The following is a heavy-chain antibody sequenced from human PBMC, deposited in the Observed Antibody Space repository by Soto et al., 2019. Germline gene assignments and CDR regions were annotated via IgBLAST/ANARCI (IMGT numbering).Heavy chain of an antibody. CDR1: GFTFSSYA. D-gene: IGHD2-2*01. V-gene: IGHV3-30-3*01. CDR2: ISYDGSNK. Sequence: PGGSLRLSCAASGFTFSSYAMHWVRQAPGKGLEWVAVISYDGSNKYYADSVKGRFTISRDNSKNTLYLQMNSLRAEDTAVYYCARAAGYCISTSCYPFDYWGQGTLVTVSS. CDR3: ARAAGYCISTSCYPFDY. J-gene: IGHJ4*02.